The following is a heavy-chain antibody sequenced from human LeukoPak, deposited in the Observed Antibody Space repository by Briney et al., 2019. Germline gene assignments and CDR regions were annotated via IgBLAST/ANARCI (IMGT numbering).Heavy chain of an antibody. V-gene: IGHV4-4*07. Sequence: SETLSLTCTVSGGSISSYYWSWIRKPAGKGLEWIGRIYTSGSTNYSPSLKSRVTMSVDTSKNQFSLKLSSVTAADTAVYYCASRRSSGAFRYYYYYGMDVWGQGTTVTVSS. CDR2: IYTSGST. J-gene: IGHJ6*02. D-gene: IGHD3-22*01. CDR3: ASRRSSGAFRYYYYYGMDV. CDR1: GGSISSYY.